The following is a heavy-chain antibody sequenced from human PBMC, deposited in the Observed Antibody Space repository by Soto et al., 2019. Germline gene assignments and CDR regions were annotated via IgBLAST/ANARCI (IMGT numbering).Heavy chain of an antibody. CDR2: IYYSGST. Sequence: SETLSLTCTVSGGSISSYYWSWIRQPPGKGLECIGYIYYSGSTNYNPSLKSRVTISVDTSKDQFSLKLSSVTAADTAVYYCARGGPHYDFWSGYYIRKGFDPWGQGTLVTVSS. V-gene: IGHV4-59*01. CDR3: ARGGPHYDFWSGYYIRKGFDP. J-gene: IGHJ5*02. CDR1: GGSISSYY. D-gene: IGHD3-3*01.